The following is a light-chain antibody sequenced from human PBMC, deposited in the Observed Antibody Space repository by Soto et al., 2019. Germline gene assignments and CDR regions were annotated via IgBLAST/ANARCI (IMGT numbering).Light chain of an antibody. V-gene: IGLV2-14*01. CDR1: SSDVGDYNY. J-gene: IGLJ1*01. CDR3: SSYTSSSTPYV. CDR2: DVS. Sequence: QSVLTQPASVSGSPGQSITISCTGTSSDVGDYNYVSWYQQHPGKAPKPMIYDVSNRPSGASNRFSGSKSGNTASLTISGLQAEDEADYYCSSYTSSSTPYVFGTGTKVTVL.